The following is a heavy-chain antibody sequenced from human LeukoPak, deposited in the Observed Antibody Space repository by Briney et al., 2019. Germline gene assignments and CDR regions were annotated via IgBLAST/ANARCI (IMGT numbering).Heavy chain of an antibody. CDR2: IYYSGST. V-gene: IGHV4-39*01. CDR3: ARLGYCSSTSCYNFDY. D-gene: IGHD2-2*01. CDR1: GGSISSSSYY. J-gene: IGHJ4*02. Sequence: SETLSLTCTVSGGSISSSSYYWGWIRQPPGKGLEWIGSIYYSGSTYYSPSLKSRPTISVDTSKNQFSLKLSSVTAADTAVYYCARLGYCSSTSCYNFDYWGQGTLVTVSS.